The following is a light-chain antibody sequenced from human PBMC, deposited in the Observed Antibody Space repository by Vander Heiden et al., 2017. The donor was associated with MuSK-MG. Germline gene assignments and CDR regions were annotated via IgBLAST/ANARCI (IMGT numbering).Light chain of an antibody. CDR1: QTISNY. Sequence: DIQMTQSPSSLSASVGDRVTITCRASQTISNYVNWYQQRPGKAPILLFDAVSTVQSVAPSWSSSRGSGAESITISRSMQPEDAATYCRQQGYRRVLTFGQGTKLEIK. CDR3: QQGYRRVLT. V-gene: IGKV1-39*01. CDR2: AVS. J-gene: IGKJ2*01.